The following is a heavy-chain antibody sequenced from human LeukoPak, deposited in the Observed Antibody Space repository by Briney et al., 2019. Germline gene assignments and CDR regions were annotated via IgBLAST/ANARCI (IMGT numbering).Heavy chain of an antibody. CDR2: INPNSGGT. V-gene: IGHV1-2*02. J-gene: IGHJ6*03. D-gene: IGHD5-18*01. Sequence: GASVKVSCKASGYTFTGYYMHWVRQAPGQGLEWMGWINPNSGGTNYAQKFQGRVTMTRDTSTSTVYMELSSLRSEDTAVYYCAREGGGYSYGYSRYYYMDVWGKGTTVTISS. CDR1: GYTFTGYY. CDR3: AREGGGYSYGYSRYYYMDV.